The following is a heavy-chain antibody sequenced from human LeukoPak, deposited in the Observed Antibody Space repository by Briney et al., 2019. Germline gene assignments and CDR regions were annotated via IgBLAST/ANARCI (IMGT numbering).Heavy chain of an antibody. J-gene: IGHJ4*02. CDR3: AKSGDYDFWSGYHPVDY. CDR1: GFTVSSNY. CDR2: ISGSGGST. Sequence: GGSLRLSCAASGFTVSSNYMSWVRQAPGKGLEWVSAISGSGGSTYYADSVKGRFTISRDNSKNTLYLQMNSLRAEDTAVYYCAKSGDYDFWSGYHPVDYWGQGTLVTVSS. V-gene: IGHV3-23*01. D-gene: IGHD3-3*01.